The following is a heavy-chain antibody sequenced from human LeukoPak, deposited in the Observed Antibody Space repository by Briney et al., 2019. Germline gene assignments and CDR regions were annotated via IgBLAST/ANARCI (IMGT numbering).Heavy chain of an antibody. CDR1: GFTFDDYG. D-gene: IGHD6-19*01. CDR3: ARGGYSSGWSRVGAFDI. CDR2: INWNGGST. J-gene: IGHJ3*02. Sequence: GGSLRLSCAASGFTFDDYGMSWVRQAPGKGLEWVSGINWNGGSTGYADSVEGRFTISRDNSKNTLYLQMNSLRAEDTAVYYCARGGYSSGWSRVGAFDIWGQGTMVTVSS. V-gene: IGHV3-20*04.